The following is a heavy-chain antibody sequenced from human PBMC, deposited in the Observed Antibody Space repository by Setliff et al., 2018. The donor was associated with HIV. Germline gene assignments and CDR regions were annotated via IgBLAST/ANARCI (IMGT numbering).Heavy chain of an antibody. V-gene: IGHV4-59*08. CDR1: GGSLRTLH. Sequence: SETLSLTCTVSGGSLRTLHWTWLRQAPGKGLEWLGHIYDVGVTNYSPSLKNRVTISLDASQTRCSLTLASVTATDTAVYFCAKRRGSGTLYDAFDPWGQGILVTVSS. CDR3: AKRRGSGTLYDAFDP. D-gene: IGHD3-10*01. CDR2: IYDVGVT. J-gene: IGHJ5*02.